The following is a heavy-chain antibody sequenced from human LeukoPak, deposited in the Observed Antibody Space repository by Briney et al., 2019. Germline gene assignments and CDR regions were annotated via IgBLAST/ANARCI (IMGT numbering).Heavy chain of an antibody. CDR2: ISSGGSYI. CDR1: GFTVSSSY. Sequence: GGSLRLSCAASGFTVSSSYMNWVRQAPGKGLEWVSSISSGGSYIYYVDSVKGRFTISRDNAKNSLFLQMNSLRAEDTAVYYCARGNYYGSGSSTSDAFDIWGQGTMVTVSS. V-gene: IGHV3-21*01. CDR3: ARGNYYGSGSSTSDAFDI. D-gene: IGHD3-10*01. J-gene: IGHJ3*02.